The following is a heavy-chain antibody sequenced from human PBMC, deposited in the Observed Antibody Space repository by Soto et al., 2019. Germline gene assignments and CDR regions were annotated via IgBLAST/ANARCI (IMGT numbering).Heavy chain of an antibody. Sequence: VQRVQSGAEVKEPGSSVKVSCKTSGGTFANTAVTWVRQAPGQGLEWIGGIVPLFGTANYAQKFRGRVMITADESTSTAYMDLSSLRSDDTAIYYCARDGDPGYSFWSGPLGGGRFDPWGQGTLVTVSS. V-gene: IGHV1-69*12. J-gene: IGHJ5*02. CDR1: GGTFANTA. CDR3: ARDGDPGYSFWSGPLGGGRFDP. D-gene: IGHD3-3*01. CDR2: IVPLFGTA.